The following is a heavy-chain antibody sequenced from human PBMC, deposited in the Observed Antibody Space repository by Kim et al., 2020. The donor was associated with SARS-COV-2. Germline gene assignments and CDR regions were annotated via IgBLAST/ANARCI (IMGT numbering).Heavy chain of an antibody. CDR3: ARGLPYYYDSTVLDY. Sequence: SETLSLTCTVSGGSVSSGSYYWSWIRQPPGKGLEWIGYIYYSGSTNYNPSLKSRVTISVDTSKNQFSLKLSSVTAADTAVYYCARGLPYYYDSTVLDYWGQGTLVTVSS. J-gene: IGHJ4*02. CDR2: IYYSGST. CDR1: GGSVSSGSYY. D-gene: IGHD3-22*01. V-gene: IGHV4-61*01.